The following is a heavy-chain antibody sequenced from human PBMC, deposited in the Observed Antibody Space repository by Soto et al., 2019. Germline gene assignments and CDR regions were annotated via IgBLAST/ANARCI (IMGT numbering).Heavy chain of an antibody. Sequence: PGGSLRLSCAASGFTFSSYGMHWVRQAPGKGLEWVAVISYDGSNKYYADSVKGRFTISRDNAKNSLYLQMNSLRAEDTALYYCAKDHEEYSSIVFDPWGQGTLVTVSS. J-gene: IGHJ5*02. CDR2: ISYDGSNK. V-gene: IGHV3-30*18. CDR1: GFTFSSYG. CDR3: AKDHEEYSSIVFDP. D-gene: IGHD6-6*01.